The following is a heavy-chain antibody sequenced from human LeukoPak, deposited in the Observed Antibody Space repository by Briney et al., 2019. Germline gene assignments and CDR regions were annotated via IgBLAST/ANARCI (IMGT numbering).Heavy chain of an antibody. D-gene: IGHD6-13*01. CDR1: GYPFTTYD. V-gene: IGHV1-8*01. Sequence: GASVRVSCKASGYPFTTYDINWVRKATGQGLEWMGWMNPNSGNTGYAQKFQGRVTMTRNTSISTAYMELSSLRSEDTAVYYCARVSGRTAALNYFDYWGQGTLVTVSS. J-gene: IGHJ4*02. CDR2: MNPNSGNT. CDR3: ARVSGRTAALNYFDY.